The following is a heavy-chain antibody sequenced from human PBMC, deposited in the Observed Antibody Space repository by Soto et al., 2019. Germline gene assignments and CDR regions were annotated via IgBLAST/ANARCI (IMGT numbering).Heavy chain of an antibody. CDR2: ISYDGSNK. V-gene: IGHV3-30-3*01. Sequence: GGSLRLSCAASGFTFSSYAMHWVRQAPGKGLEWVAVISYDGSNKYYADSVKGRFTISRDDSKNTLYLQMNSLRAEDTAVYYCARDLYSSLVPLYYYGMDVWGQGTTVTVSS. CDR1: GFTFSSYA. D-gene: IGHD6-6*01. J-gene: IGHJ6*02. CDR3: ARDLYSSLVPLYYYGMDV.